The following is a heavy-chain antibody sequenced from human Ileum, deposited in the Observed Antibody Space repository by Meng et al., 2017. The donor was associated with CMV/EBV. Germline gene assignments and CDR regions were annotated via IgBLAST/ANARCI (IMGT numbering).Heavy chain of an antibody. CDR3: ARAQYYDYVWGSYRYTDAFDI. CDR2: INSDGSST. D-gene: IGHD3-16*02. V-gene: IGHV3-74*01. CDR1: GFTFSSYW. J-gene: IGHJ3*02. Sequence: GESLKISCAASGFTFSSYWMHWVRQAPGKGLVWVSRINSDGSSTSYADSVKGRFTISRDNAKNTLYLQMNSLRAEDTAVYYCARAQYYDYVWGSYRYTDAFDIWGQGTMVTFSS.